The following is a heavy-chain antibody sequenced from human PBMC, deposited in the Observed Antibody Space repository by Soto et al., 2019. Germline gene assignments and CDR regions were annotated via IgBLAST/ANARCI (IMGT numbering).Heavy chain of an antibody. CDR2: IYYSGST. V-gene: IGHV4-31*03. D-gene: IGHD3-10*01. CDR3: AREGAVRGLARKTDIAYGMEC. J-gene: IGHJ6*02. CDR1: GGSISSGGYH. Sequence: SKTLSLTCTVSGGSISSGGYHWSWIRQHPGKGLEWIGYIYYSGSTYYNPSLKSRVTISVDTSKNQFSLKLSSVTAADTAVYYCAREGAVRGLARKTDIAYGMECWGQGTKGIVAS.